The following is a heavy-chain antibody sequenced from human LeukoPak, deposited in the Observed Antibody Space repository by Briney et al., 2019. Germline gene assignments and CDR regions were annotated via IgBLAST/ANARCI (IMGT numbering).Heavy chain of an antibody. CDR2: ISWDGGST. V-gene: IGHV3-43D*03. D-gene: IGHD3-16*02. CDR3: AKGPVRGSYRYGYFDY. CDR1: GFTFDDYA. J-gene: IGHJ4*02. Sequence: GGSLRLSCAASGFTFDDYAMHWVRQAPGKGLEWVSLISWDGGSTYYADSVKGRFTISRDNNKNSLYLQMNSLRAEDTALYYCAKGPVRGSYRYGYFDYWGQGTLVTVSS.